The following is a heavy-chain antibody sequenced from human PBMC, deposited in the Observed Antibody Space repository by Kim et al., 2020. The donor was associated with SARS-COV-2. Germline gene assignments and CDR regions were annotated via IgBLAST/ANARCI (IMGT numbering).Heavy chain of an antibody. Sequence: ASVKVSCKASGYTFTGYYMHWVRQAPGQGLEWMGWINPNSGGTNYAQKFQGRVTMTRDPSISTAYMELSRLRSDDTAVYYCARGYGDYGDYYYYGMDVWGQGTTVTVSS. D-gene: IGHD4-17*01. CDR3: ARGYGDYGDYYYYGMDV. J-gene: IGHJ6*02. CDR1: GYTFTGYY. CDR2: INPNSGGT. V-gene: IGHV1-2*02.